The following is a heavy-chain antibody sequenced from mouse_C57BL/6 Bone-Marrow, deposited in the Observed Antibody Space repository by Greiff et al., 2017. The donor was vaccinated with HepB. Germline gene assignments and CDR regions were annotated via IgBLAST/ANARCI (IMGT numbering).Heavy chain of an antibody. CDR3: ARNYYGSSYGGYFDV. J-gene: IGHJ1*03. D-gene: IGHD1-1*01. V-gene: IGHV1-63*01. CDR2: IYPGGGYT. CDR1: GYTFTNYW. Sequence: LQESGAELVRPGTSVKMSCKASGYTFTNYWIGWAKQRPGHGLEWIGDIYPGGGYTNYNEKFKGKATLTADKSSSTAYMQFSSLTSEDSAIYYCARNYYGSSYGGYFDVWGTGTTVTVSS.